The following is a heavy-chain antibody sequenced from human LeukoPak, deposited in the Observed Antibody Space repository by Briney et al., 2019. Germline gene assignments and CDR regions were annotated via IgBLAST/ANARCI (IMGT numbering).Heavy chain of an antibody. J-gene: IGHJ4*02. D-gene: IGHD6-19*01. CDR1: GFTFSSYA. V-gene: IGHV3-23*01. CDR2: ISGSGGST. Sequence: GGSLRLSCAASGFTFSSYAMSWVRQAPGKGLEWVSAISGSGGSTYYADSVKGRFTISRDNSKNTLYLQMNSLRAEDTAVYYCARDQPFGIAVAGTYFDYWGQGTLVTVSS. CDR3: ARDQPFGIAVAGTYFDY.